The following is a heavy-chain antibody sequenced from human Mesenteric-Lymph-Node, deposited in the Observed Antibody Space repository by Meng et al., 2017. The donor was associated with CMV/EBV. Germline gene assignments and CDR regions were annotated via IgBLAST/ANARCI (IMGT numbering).Heavy chain of an antibody. D-gene: IGHD2-2*01. J-gene: IGHJ5*02. Sequence: GESLKISCAASGFTFNSYCMHWVRQSPGKGLEWVAFIRYDGINKYYVDSVKGRFTISRDNYKNTVFLQMNSMRIEDTAVYYCEKDRGGYCASTSCYFHTWGQGALVTVSS. V-gene: IGHV3-30*02. CDR2: IRYDGINK. CDR3: EKDRGGYCASTSCYFHT. CDR1: GFTFNSYC.